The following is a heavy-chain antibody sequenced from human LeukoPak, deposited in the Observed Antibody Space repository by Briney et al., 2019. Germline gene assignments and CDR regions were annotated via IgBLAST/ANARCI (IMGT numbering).Heavy chain of an antibody. Sequence: PARSLRLSCAASGFTFSDHYMSCIRHAPGEGLEWLSDITSISSYTNYADSVKGRFTISRDNAKNSMYLQMNNLRAEDTAVYYCTRAGSRYDIFTGYTPENWFDPWGQGTLVTVSS. D-gene: IGHD3-9*01. CDR1: GFTFSDHY. CDR2: ITSISSYT. CDR3: TRAGSRYDIFTGYTPENWFDP. V-gene: IGHV3-11*05. J-gene: IGHJ5*02.